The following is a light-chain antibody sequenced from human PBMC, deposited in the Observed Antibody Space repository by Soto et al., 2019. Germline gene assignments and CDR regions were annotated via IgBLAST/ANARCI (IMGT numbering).Light chain of an antibody. CDR2: DVS. CDR1: QSVGTW. V-gene: IGKV1-5*01. CDR3: QEYNSYSRT. J-gene: IGKJ1*01. Sequence: QVTQSPSTLSASVGDRVTITCRASQSVGTWLAWYQQEPGKAPNLLIYDVSTLERGVPSRFSGRGSGTEFTLTISSLQTEDFATYYCQEYNSYSRTFGQGTKVEIK.